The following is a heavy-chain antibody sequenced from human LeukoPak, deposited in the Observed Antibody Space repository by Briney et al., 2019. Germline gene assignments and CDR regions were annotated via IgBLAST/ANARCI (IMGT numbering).Heavy chain of an antibody. V-gene: IGHV1-8*01. J-gene: IGHJ4*02. CDR1: GYTFTSYD. CDR3: ARALGGSIAARRRFDY. D-gene: IGHD6-6*01. CDR2: MNPNSGNT. Sequence: ASVTVSCKASGYTFTSYDINWVRQATGQGLEWMGWMNPNSGNTGYAQKFQGRVTMTRNTSISTAYMELSSLRSDDTAVYYCARALGGSIAARRRFDYWGQGTLVTVSS.